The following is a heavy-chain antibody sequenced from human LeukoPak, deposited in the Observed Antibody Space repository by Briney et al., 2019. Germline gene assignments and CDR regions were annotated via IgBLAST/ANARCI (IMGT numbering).Heavy chain of an antibody. Sequence: PSETLSLTCAVYGVSFSGYYWSWIRQPPGKGLEWIGEINHSGGTNYNPSLKSRVTISVDTSKNQFSLKLSSVTAADTAVYYCASTGALEWLSTDWGQGTLVTVSS. CDR1: GVSFSGYY. D-gene: IGHD3-3*01. V-gene: IGHV4-34*01. CDR2: INHSGGT. J-gene: IGHJ4*02. CDR3: ASTGALEWLSTD.